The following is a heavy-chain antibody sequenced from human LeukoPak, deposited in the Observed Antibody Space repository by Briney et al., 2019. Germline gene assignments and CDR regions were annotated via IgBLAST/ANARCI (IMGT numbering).Heavy chain of an antibody. Sequence: ASVKVSCKASGYSFADYYMHWVRQAPGQGLEWMGWIKPNSGDTRSAQKFQGRVTMTRDTSISTAYMELSSPRYDDTAVYYCATNILVRDIINWFDPWGQGTLVTVSS. CDR1: GYSFADYY. CDR3: ATNILVRDIINWFDP. D-gene: IGHD3-10*01. V-gene: IGHV1-2*02. J-gene: IGHJ5*02. CDR2: IKPNSGDT.